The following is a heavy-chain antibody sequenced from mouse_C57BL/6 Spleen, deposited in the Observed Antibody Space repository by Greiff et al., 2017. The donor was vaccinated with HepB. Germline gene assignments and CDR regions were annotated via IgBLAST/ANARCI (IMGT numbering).Heavy chain of an antibody. CDR1: GYTFTDYE. CDR3: TKYYGSSPWFAC. Sequence: VQLQQSGAELVRPGASVTLSCKASGYTFTDYEMHWVKQTPVHGLEWIGAIDPETGGTAYNQKFKGKAILTADKSSSIAYMELRSLTSEDSAVYYCTKYYGSSPWFACWGQGTLVTVSA. J-gene: IGHJ3*01. CDR2: IDPETGGT. V-gene: IGHV1-15*01. D-gene: IGHD1-1*01.